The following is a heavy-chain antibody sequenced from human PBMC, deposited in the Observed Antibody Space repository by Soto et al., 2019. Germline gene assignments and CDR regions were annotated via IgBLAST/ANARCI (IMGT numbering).Heavy chain of an antibody. CDR2: IYYSGST. CDR3: ARRGVVVPAATNWFDP. CDR1: GGSISSSGYY. J-gene: IGHJ5*02. Sequence: QLQLQESGPGLVKPSETLSLTCTVSGGSISSSGYYWGWIRQPPGKGLERIGSIYYSGSTYYNPSLKSRVTISVDTSKNQFSLNLSSVTAADTAEYYCARRGVVVPAATNWFDPWGQGTLVTVSS. V-gene: IGHV4-39*01. D-gene: IGHD2-2*01.